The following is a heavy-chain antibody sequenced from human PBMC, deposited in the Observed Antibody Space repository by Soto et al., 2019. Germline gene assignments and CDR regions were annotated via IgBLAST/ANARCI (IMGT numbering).Heavy chain of an antibody. D-gene: IGHD2-2*02. CDR1: GFTFSSYE. CDR2: ISSSGSTI. V-gene: IGHV3-48*03. Sequence: GSLRLSCAASGFTFSSYEMNWVRQAPGKGLDWVSYISSSGSTIYYADSVKGRFTISRDNAKNSLYLQMNSLRAEDTAVYYCARWSGYCSSTSCYTEYFDYWGPGTMVTVSS. J-gene: IGHJ4*02. CDR3: ARWSGYCSSTSCYTEYFDY.